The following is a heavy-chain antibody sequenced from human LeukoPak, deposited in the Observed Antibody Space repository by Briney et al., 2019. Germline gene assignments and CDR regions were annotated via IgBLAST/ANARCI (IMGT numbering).Heavy chain of an antibody. J-gene: IGHJ3*01. CDR3: ARMPTMETFHV. D-gene: IGHD3-10*01. CDR1: GSSISSGYY. V-gene: IGHV4-38-2*01. CDR2: IYHSGST. Sequence: SETLSFTCAVSGSSISSGYYWGWIRQPPGKGLEWIGSIYHSGSTYYNPSLKSRVTISVDTSKNQFSLKLTSVTAADTAVYYCARMPTMETFHVWGQGTMVTVSS.